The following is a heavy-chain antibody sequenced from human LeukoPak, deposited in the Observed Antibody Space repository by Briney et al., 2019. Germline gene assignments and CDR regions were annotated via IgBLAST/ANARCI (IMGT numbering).Heavy chain of an antibody. V-gene: IGHV1-18*01. CDR3: ARDVSRRDRRDSNSFFFYDYFMDV. CDR2: ISADNGDT. D-gene: IGHD4-23*01. J-gene: IGHJ6*03. CDR1: GYTSNSFG. Sequence: ASVKLSCKASGYTSNSFGISWVRQAPGQGLEWMGWISADNGDTSNAQKVQGRMTMTTDTSTTTAFMELRSLRLDDTAVYYCARDVSRRDRRDSNSFFFYDYFMDVWGKGTTVTVSS.